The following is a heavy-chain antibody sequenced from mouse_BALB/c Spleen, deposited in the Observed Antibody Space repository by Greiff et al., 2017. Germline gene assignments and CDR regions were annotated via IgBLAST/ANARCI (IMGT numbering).Heavy chain of an antibody. J-gene: IGHJ4*01. CDR1: GYSITSDYA. V-gene: IGHV3-2*02. D-gene: IGHD2-2*01. Sequence: VQLKESGPGLVKPSQSLSLTCTVTGYSITSDYAWNWIRQFPGNKLEWMGYISYSGSTSYNPSLKSRISITRDTSKNQFFLQLNSVTTEDTATYYCARGYVYAMDYWGQGTSVTVSS. CDR2: ISYSGST. CDR3: ARGYVYAMDY.